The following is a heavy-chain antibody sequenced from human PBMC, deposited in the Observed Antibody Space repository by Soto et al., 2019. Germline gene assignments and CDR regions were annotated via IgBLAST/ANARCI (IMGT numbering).Heavy chain of an antibody. Sequence: EVQLLQSGGGLVQPGGSLRLSCAASGFTFSTYGMSWVRQAPGKGLEWVSSIGGSGGSTYYADSVKGRFTISRDNSKNTLFVQMNSLRAEDTAVYYCAKREIAAAGRRFFDYWGQGSLVTVAS. V-gene: IGHV3-23*01. J-gene: IGHJ4*02. CDR3: AKREIAAAGRRFFDY. CDR1: GFTFSTYG. CDR2: IGGSGGST. D-gene: IGHD6-13*01.